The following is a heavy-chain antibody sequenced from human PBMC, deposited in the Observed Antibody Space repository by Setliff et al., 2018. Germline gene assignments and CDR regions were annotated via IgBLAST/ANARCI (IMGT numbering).Heavy chain of an antibody. CDR1: GFTLSNFA. Sequence: GGSLRLSCAASGFTLSNFAMTWVRQAPGKGLGWVSGISGSGDKTYYADSVKGRFTISRDNSKNTLYLQMNSLRAEDTAVYYCASQWELPGLDYWGQGTLVTAPQ. V-gene: IGHV3-23*01. CDR2: ISGSGDKT. J-gene: IGHJ4*02. D-gene: IGHD1-26*01. CDR3: ASQWELPGLDY.